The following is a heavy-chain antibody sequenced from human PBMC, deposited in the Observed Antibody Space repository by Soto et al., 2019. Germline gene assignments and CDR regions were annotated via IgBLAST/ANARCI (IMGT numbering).Heavy chain of an antibody. J-gene: IGHJ4*02. V-gene: IGHV1-46*01. Sequence: VASVKVSCKASGYTFTSYYMHWVRQAPGQGLEWMGIINPSGGSTSYAQKFQGRVTMTRDTSTSTVYMELSSLRSEDTAVYYCARANTMVRGGDYFDYWGQGTLVTVS. D-gene: IGHD3-10*01. CDR1: GYTFTSYY. CDR2: INPSGGST. CDR3: ARANTMVRGGDYFDY.